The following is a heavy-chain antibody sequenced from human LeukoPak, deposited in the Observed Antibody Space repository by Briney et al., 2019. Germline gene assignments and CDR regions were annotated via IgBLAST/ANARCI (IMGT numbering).Heavy chain of an antibody. D-gene: IGHD3-10*01. CDR2: IYHSGST. J-gene: IGHJ5*02. CDR3: ARDSYYGFDP. Sequence: PSETLSLTCAVSGYSISSGYYWGWIRQPPGKGLEWIGSIYHSGSTYYNPPLKSRVTISVDTSKNQFSLKLSSVTAADTAVYYCARDSYYGFDPWGQGTLVTVSS. CDR1: GYSISSGYY. V-gene: IGHV4-38-2*02.